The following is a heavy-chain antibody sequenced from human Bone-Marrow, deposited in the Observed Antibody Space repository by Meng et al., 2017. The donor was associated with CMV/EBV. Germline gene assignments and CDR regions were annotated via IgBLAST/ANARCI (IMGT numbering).Heavy chain of an antibody. V-gene: IGHV3-30*02. CDR3: AKDDLHDCSTSCYNPDY. J-gene: IGHJ4*02. CDR1: GFTFSSYG. Sequence: GGSLRLSCAASGFTFSSYGMHWVRQAPGKGLEWVAFIRYDGSNKYYADSVKGRFTISRDNSKNTLYLQMNSLRAEDTAVYYCAKDDLHDCSTSCYNPDYWGQGTLVTVSS. D-gene: IGHD2-2*02. CDR2: IRYDGSNK.